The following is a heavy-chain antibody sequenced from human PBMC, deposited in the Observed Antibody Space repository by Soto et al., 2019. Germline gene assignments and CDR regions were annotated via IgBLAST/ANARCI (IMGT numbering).Heavy chain of an antibody. D-gene: IGHD1-1*01. V-gene: IGHV4-59*01. CDR2: IYYRGST. CDR1: GGSISTNH. Sequence: PSETLSLTCTVSGGSISTNHWTWIRQPPGKGLEWIGYIYYRGSTNYNPSLKSRASISVDTSKNQFSLKLSSVTAADTAVYYCARDDNNYGMDVWGQGTTVTVSS. J-gene: IGHJ6*02. CDR3: ARDDNNYGMDV.